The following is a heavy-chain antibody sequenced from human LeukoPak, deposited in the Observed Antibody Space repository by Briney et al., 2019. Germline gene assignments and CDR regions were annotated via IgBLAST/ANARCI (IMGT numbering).Heavy chain of an antibody. Sequence: GGSLRLSCVGSGSTFSDHYMDWVRQAPGKGLEWVGRSRNKANSYTTQYAASVKGRFTISRDDSKNSLYLQMNSLKTEDTAVYYCAISSGWYYFDYWGQGTLVTISS. CDR3: AISSGWYYFDY. V-gene: IGHV3-72*01. D-gene: IGHD6-19*01. CDR1: GSTFSDHY. J-gene: IGHJ4*02. CDR2: SRNKANSYTT.